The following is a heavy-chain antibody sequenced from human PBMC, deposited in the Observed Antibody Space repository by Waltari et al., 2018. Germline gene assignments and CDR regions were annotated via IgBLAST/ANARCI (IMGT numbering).Heavy chain of an antibody. D-gene: IGHD3-9*01. J-gene: IGHJ4*02. V-gene: IGHV4-39*01. CDR1: GGPITTTNYY. Sequence: QLQVQESGPGLVKPSETLSLTCTVSGGPITTTNYYWGWIRQPPGKGLEWIGRLYYNVNTYYNPSLKKQVTISADTSMTQFSLNLNSVTAADTAVYYCASLLTGDWGQGVLVTVSS. CDR3: ASLLTGD. CDR2: LYYNVNT.